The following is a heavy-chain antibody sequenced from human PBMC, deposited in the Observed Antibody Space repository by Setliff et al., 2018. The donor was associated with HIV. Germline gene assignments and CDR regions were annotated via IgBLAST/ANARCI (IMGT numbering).Heavy chain of an antibody. CDR1: GYTFTSYA. CDR2: INAGNGDT. J-gene: IGHJ6*03. D-gene: IGHD6-19*01. Sequence: ASVKVSCKASGYTFTSYAMHWVRQAPGQRLEWMGWINAGNGDTKYSQKFQGRVTITSDTSASTAYMELSSLRSEDTAVYYCAREREEQWLAVYYYYMDVWGKGTTVT. V-gene: IGHV1-3*01. CDR3: AREREEQWLAVYYYYMDV.